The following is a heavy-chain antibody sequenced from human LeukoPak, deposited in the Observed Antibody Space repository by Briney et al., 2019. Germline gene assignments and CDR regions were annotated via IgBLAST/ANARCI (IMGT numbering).Heavy chain of an antibody. CDR3: ARDHSSGFDY. V-gene: IGHV3-21*01. CDR1: GFTFSSYS. CDR2: ISSSSSYI. Sequence: GGSLRLSCAASGFTFSSYSMNWVRQAPGKGLEWVSSISSSSSYIYYADSVKGRFTISRDNAKNSLYLQMDSLRAEDTAVYYCARDHSSGFDYWGQGTLVTVSS. J-gene: IGHJ4*02. D-gene: IGHD6-19*01.